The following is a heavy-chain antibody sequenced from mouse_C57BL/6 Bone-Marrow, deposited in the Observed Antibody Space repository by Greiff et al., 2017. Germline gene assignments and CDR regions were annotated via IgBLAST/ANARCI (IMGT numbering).Heavy chain of an antibody. V-gene: IGHV5-12*01. Sequence: EVMLVESGGGLVQPGGSLKLSCAASGFTFSDYYMYWVRQTPEKRLEWVAYISNGGGSTYYPDTVKGRFTISRDNAKNTLYLQMSRLKSEDTAMYYCARHVYCGYAFAYWGQGPLVTVSA. D-gene: IGHD2-2*01. J-gene: IGHJ3*01. CDR1: GFTFSDYY. CDR3: ARHVYCGYAFAY. CDR2: ISNGGGST.